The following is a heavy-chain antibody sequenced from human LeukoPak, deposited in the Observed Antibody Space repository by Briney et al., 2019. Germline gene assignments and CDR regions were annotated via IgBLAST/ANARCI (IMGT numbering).Heavy chain of an antibody. D-gene: IGHD5-18*01. CDR1: GFTFSSYG. J-gene: IGHJ5*02. Sequence: GGSLRLSCAASGFTFSSYGMHWVRQAPGKGLEWVAFIRYDGSNKYYADSVKGRFTISRDNSKNTLYLQMNSLRAEDTAVYYCAKSMRIQLFWFDPWGQGTLVTVSS. V-gene: IGHV3-30*02. CDR2: IRYDGSNK. CDR3: AKSMRIQLFWFDP.